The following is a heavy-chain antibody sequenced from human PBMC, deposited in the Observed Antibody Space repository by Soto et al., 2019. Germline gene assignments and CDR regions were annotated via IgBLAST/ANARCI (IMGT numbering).Heavy chain of an antibody. D-gene: IGHD6-13*01. J-gene: IGHJ5*02. CDR3: ASTYSSSWSWFGP. Sequence: QVTVKESGPVLVKPTETLTLTCTVSGFSLSNAGLGVSWIRQPPGKALEWLAHIFSNDEKSYRTPLKSRLTTTXGXXRSRVVLTMTNIDPVDTATYYCASTYSSSWSWFGPWGPGTLVTVSS. CDR2: IFSNDEK. V-gene: IGHV2-26*04. CDR1: GFSLSNAGLG.